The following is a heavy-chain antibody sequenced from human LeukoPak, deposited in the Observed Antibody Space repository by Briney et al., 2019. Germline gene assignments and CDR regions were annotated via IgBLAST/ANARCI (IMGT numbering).Heavy chain of an antibody. Sequence: SVKVSCKASGGTFSSYAISWVRQAPGQGLEWMGGIIPIFGTANYAQKFQGRVTITADESTSTAYMELSSLRSEDTAVYYCARAFERVYYHYYGMDVWGQGTTVTVSS. J-gene: IGHJ6*02. CDR3: ARAFERVYYHYYGMDV. D-gene: IGHD3-9*01. CDR1: GGTFSSYA. CDR2: IIPIFGTA. V-gene: IGHV1-69*13.